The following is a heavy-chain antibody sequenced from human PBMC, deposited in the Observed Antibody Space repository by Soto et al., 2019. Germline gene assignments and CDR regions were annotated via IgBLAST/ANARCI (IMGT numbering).Heavy chain of an antibody. J-gene: IGHJ5*02. Sequence: SETLSLTCTVSGGSITSYYWSWIRQSPGKGLEWIGYMYHSGSSNYNPSLKSRVTISVDTSKNQLSLKVRSVTAADTAVYYCARVEPMVRGLRWFDPWGQGTLVTVSS. D-gene: IGHD3-10*01. CDR3: ARVEPMVRGLRWFDP. V-gene: IGHV4-59*01. CDR1: GGSITSYY. CDR2: MYHSGSS.